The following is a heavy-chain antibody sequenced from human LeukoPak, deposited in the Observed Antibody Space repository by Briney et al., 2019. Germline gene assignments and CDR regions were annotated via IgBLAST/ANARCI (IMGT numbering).Heavy chain of an antibody. D-gene: IGHD4-17*01. V-gene: IGHV4-59*01. CDR2: IYYSGTT. Sequence: SETLSLTCTVSGGPISNYYWSWLRQIPGKGLEWIGNIYYSGTTNYNPSLKSRVTISVDTSKNQISLKLSSVTAADTAVYYCAKDVNGDYDYWGQGTLVTVSS. CDR3: AKDVNGDYDY. CDR1: GGPISNYY. J-gene: IGHJ4*02.